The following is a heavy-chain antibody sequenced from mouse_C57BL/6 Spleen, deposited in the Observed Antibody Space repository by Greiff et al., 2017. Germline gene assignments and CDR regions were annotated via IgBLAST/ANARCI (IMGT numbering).Heavy chain of an antibody. Sequence: QVQLQQSDAELVKPGASVKLSCKVSGYTFTDHTIHWMKQRPEQGLEWIGYIYPRDGSTKYNQTFKGKATLTADKSSSTAYMQLNSLTSEDSAVYCCARERDYYAMDDWGQGTSVTVSS. J-gene: IGHJ4*01. V-gene: IGHV1-78*01. CDR2: IYPRDGST. CDR3: ARERDYYAMDD. CDR1: GYTFTDHT.